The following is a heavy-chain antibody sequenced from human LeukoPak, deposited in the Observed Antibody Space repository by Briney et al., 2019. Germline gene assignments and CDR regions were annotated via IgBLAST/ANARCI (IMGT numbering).Heavy chain of an antibody. CDR3: TKDRFCSSDSCSFGTTWFDP. CDR2: IRYDESDP. Sequence: GGSLRLSCATSGFVFSDYGRHWVRQAPGKGLDWVAFIRYDESDPKYPDSVTGRFTISRDNSKNIVQLQMNSLRVEDTAVYYCTKDRFCSSDSCSFGTTWFDPWGQGTLVPVSS. J-gene: IGHJ5*02. D-gene: IGHD2-2*01. CDR1: GFVFSDYG. V-gene: IGHV3-30*02.